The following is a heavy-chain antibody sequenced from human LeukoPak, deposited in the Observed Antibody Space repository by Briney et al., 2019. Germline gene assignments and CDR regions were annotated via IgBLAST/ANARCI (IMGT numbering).Heavy chain of an antibody. CDR3: ANGEGYGGMDV. D-gene: IGHD2-15*01. V-gene: IGHV1-2*02. Sequence: ASVKVSCKASGYTFTDYYMHWVRQAPGQGLEWMVWINPSRGATNSPRKFQGRVTMTRDTSISTAYMELSRLRFDATAIYYCANGEGYGGMDVWGQGTTVSVSS. CDR1: GYTFTDYY. CDR2: INPSRGAT. J-gene: IGHJ6*02.